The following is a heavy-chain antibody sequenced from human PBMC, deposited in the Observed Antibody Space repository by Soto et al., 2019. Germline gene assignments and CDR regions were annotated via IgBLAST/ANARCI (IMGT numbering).Heavy chain of an antibody. CDR1: GGSFSGYY. CDR3: ARGLGFYDYVWGSYRYNY. J-gene: IGHJ4*02. CDR2: INHSGST. V-gene: IGHV4-34*01. D-gene: IGHD3-16*02. Sequence: QVQLQQWGAGLLKPSETLSLTCAVYGGSFSGYYWSWIRQPPGKGLEWIGEINHSGSTNYNPSLKSRVTISLDTFKNQFSLKLSSVTAAATAVYYCARGLGFYDYVWGSYRYNYWGQGTLVTVSS.